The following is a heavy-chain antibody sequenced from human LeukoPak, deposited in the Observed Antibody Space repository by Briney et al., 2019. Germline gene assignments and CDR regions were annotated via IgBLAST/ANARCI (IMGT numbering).Heavy chain of an antibody. J-gene: IGHJ4*02. Sequence: ASVNASCKVSGYTLTELSMHWVRQAPGKGLEWMGGFDPEDGETIYAQKFQGRVTMTEDTSTDTAYMELSSLRSEDTAVYYCATWVNDYGDYVFDYWGQGTLVTVSS. V-gene: IGHV1-24*01. CDR2: FDPEDGET. D-gene: IGHD4-17*01. CDR3: ATWVNDYGDYVFDY. CDR1: GYTLTELS.